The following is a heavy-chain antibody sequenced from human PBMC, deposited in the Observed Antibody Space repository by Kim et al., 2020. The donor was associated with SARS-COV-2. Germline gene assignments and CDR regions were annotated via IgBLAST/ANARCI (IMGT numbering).Heavy chain of an antibody. CDR2: ISSSSSTI. CDR1: GFTFSSYS. CDR3: AIFPHYDYVWGSYRYTDAFDI. D-gene: IGHD3-16*02. V-gene: IGHV3-48*02. J-gene: IGHJ3*02. Sequence: GGSLRLSCAASGFTFSSYSMNWVRQAPGKGLEWVSYISSSSSTIYYADSVKGRFTISRDNAKNSLYLQMNSLRDEDTAVYYCAIFPHYDYVWGSYRYTDAFDIWGQGTMVTVSS.